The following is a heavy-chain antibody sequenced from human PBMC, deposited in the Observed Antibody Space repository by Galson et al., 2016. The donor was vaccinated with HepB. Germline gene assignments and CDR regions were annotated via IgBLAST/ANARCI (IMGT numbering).Heavy chain of an antibody. Sequence: SLRLSCAASGFTFSSYAMTWVRQAPGKGLEWVSAISGRGGSTYYADSVKGRFTISRDNSTNTLYLQMNSLRAEDTAVYYCAKGGYFDWFDYWGQGTLATVSS. J-gene: IGHJ4*02. D-gene: IGHD3-9*01. CDR3: AKGGYFDWFDY. CDR1: GFTFSSYA. CDR2: ISGRGGST. V-gene: IGHV3-23*01.